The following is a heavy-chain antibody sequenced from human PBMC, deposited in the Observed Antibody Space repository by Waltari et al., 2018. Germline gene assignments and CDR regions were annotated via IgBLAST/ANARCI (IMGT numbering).Heavy chain of an antibody. CDR2: IYPGDSDT. CDR1: GYSFTSYW. V-gene: IGHV5-51*01. CDR3: ARRIAYCGGDCYSGGADY. D-gene: IGHD2-21*01. J-gene: IGHJ4*02. Sequence: EVQLVQSGAEVKKPGESLKISCKGSGYSFTSYWIGWVRQMPGKGLEWMGIIYPGDSDTSYSPSFQGQVTISADKSISTAYLQWSSLKASDTAMYYCARRIAYCGGDCYSGGADYWGQGTLVTVSS.